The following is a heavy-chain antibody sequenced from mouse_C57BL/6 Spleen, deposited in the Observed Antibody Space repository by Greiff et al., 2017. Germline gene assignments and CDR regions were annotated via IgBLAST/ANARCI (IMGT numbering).Heavy chain of an antibody. D-gene: IGHD5-1*01. CDR1: GYTFTSYW. Sequence: QVQLQQPGAELVKPGASVKLSCKASGYTFTSYWMHWVKQRPGQGLEWIGMIHPNSGSTNYNEKFKSKATLTVDKSSNTAYMQLSSLTSEDSAFYYCARKSTGGDFDDGGQGTTLTVSS. J-gene: IGHJ2*01. CDR3: ARKSTGGDFDD. CDR2: IHPNSGST. V-gene: IGHV1-64*01.